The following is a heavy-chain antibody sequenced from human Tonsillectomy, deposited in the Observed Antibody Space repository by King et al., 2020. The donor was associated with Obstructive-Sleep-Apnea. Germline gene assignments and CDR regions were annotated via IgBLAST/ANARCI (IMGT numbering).Heavy chain of an antibody. V-gene: IGHV3-64*01. CDR1: GFTFSTYA. D-gene: IGHD1-7*01. CDR2: ISSNGGST. Sequence: VQLVESGGGLVQPGGSLRLSCAASGFTFSTYAMHWVRQAPGKGLEYVSAISSNGGSTYYANSVKGRFIISRDNSKNTLYLQMGSLRAEDMAVYYCARDQLPSPDWGQGTLVTVSS. CDR3: ARDQLPSPD. J-gene: IGHJ4*02.